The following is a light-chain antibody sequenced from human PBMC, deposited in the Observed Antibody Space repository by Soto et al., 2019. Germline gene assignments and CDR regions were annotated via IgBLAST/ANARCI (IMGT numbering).Light chain of an antibody. Sequence: QSVLTQPPSASGSPGQSVTISCTGTSSDIGGYNYVSWYQQHPGKAPKLMIYELSKRPSGVPDRFSGSKSGNTASLTVSGLQAEDEADYYCSSYAGSNNFVVFGGGTKLPVL. J-gene: IGLJ2*01. CDR2: ELS. V-gene: IGLV2-8*01. CDR3: SSYAGSNNFVV. CDR1: SSDIGGYNY.